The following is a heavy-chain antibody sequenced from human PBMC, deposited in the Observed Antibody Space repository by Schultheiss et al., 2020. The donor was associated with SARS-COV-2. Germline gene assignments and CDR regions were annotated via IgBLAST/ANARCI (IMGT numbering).Heavy chain of an antibody. CDR2: ISSSSSYI. Sequence: GESLKISCAASGFTFSSYSMNWVRQAPGKGLEWVSSISSSSSYIYYADSVKGRFTISRDNAKNSLYLQMNSLRAEDTAVYYCASGEYRYGSVWVGMDVWGQGTTVTVSS. J-gene: IGHJ6*02. CDR3: ASGEYRYGSVWVGMDV. CDR1: GFTFSSYS. D-gene: IGHD5-18*01. V-gene: IGHV3-21*01.